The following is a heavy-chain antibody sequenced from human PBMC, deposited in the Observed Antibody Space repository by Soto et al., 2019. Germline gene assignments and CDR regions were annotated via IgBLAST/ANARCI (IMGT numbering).Heavy chain of an antibody. CDR2: IYYSGST. V-gene: IGHV4-59*01. CDR3: ARVQQTSSSWYYYYGMDV. Sequence: SETLSLTCNVSGGSISSYYWSWIRQPPGKGLEWIGYIYYSGSTNYNPSLKSRVTISVDTSKNQFSLKLSSVTAADTAVYYCARVQQTSSSWYYYYGMDVWGQGTTVTVSS. CDR1: GGSISSYY. J-gene: IGHJ6*02. D-gene: IGHD6-13*01.